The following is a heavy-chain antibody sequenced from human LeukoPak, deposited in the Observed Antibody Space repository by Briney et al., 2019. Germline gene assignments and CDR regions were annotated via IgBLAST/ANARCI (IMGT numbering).Heavy chain of an antibody. CDR3: ARSEVVYFDY. D-gene: IGHD2-15*01. Sequence: PSETLSLTCTVSGGSISSSSYYWSWIRQPPGKGLEWIGYIYYSGSTNYNPSLKSRVTISVDTSKNQFSLKLSSVTAADTAVYYCARSEVVYFDYWGQGTLVTVSS. V-gene: IGHV4-61*01. J-gene: IGHJ4*02. CDR1: GGSISSSSYY. CDR2: IYYSGST.